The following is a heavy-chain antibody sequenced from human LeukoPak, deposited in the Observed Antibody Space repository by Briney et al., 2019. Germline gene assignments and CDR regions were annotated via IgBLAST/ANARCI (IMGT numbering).Heavy chain of an antibody. Sequence: PSETLSLTCTVSGYSISSGYYWGWIRQPPGKGLEWVANINPDGSDKNYVDSLKGRFTIFGDNAKNLLFLQMNSLRVEDTAVYYCAGPPQAGPFDYWGQGTLVTVSS. CDR1: GYSISSGYY. V-gene: IGHV3-7*01. CDR2: INPDGSDK. J-gene: IGHJ4*02. D-gene: IGHD6-19*01. CDR3: AGPPQAGPFDY.